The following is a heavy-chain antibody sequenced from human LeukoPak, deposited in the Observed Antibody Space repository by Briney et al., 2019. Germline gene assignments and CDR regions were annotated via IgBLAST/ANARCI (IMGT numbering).Heavy chain of an antibody. D-gene: IGHD6-13*01. CDR2: IKPDGTTK. CDR3: ARSIPYGTTWYGRSDY. CDR1: GFPFSSYS. J-gene: IGHJ4*02. Sequence: GGSLRLSCAASGFPFSSYSMTWVRQAPGKGLEWVANIKPDGTTKSYVDSVKGRFTISRDNALNSLYLQMNSLRAEDTAIYYCARSIPYGTTWYGRSDYWGQGTLVTVSS. V-gene: IGHV3-7*03.